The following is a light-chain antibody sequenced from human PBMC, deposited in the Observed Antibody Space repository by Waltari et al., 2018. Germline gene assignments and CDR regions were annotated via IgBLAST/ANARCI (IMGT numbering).Light chain of an antibody. Sequence: QSALTQPASVSGSPGQSITISCTGTSSDVGFYDFVSWFQQHPGKAPKVMIYKVNNRPSGVSNRLSRSKAANTASLTIAELQAEDEADYYCSSYTRRSYWVFGGGTQLTVL. CDR1: SSDVGFYDF. J-gene: IGLJ3*02. CDR2: KVN. CDR3: SSYTRRSYWV. V-gene: IGLV2-14*01.